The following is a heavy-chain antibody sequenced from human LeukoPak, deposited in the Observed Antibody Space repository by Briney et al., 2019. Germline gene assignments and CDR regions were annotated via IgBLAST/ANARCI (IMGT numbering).Heavy chain of an antibody. CDR2: ISSGSTI. Sequence: GGSLRLSCAASGVTFSSYEMNWGRQAPGKGVEGVSYISSGSTIYDADSVKGRFTISRDNAKNSLYLQMNSLRAEDTAVYYCARESIAVAGAPFDYWGQGTLVTVSS. V-gene: IGHV3-48*03. CDR3: ARESIAVAGAPFDY. D-gene: IGHD6-19*01. J-gene: IGHJ4*02. CDR1: GVTFSSYE.